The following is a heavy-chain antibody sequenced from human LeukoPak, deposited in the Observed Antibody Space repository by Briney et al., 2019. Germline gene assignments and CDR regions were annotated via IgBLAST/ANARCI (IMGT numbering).Heavy chain of an antibody. D-gene: IGHD2-2*01. V-gene: IGHV3-48*01. Sequence: PGGSLRLSCAASGFTFSTYWMNWVRQAPGKGLEWVSYISSSSSTIYYADSVKGRFTISRDNAKNSLYLQMNTLRAEDTAVYYCASESPSSSSRTLDYWGQGTLVTVSS. CDR1: GFTFSTYW. J-gene: IGHJ4*02. CDR3: ASESPSSSSRTLDY. CDR2: ISSSSSTI.